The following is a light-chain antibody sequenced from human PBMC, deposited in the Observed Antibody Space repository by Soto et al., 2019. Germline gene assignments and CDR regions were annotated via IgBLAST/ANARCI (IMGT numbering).Light chain of an antibody. V-gene: IGKV3-11*01. CDR2: DTS. CDR1: QSVGSY. J-gene: IGKJ4*01. CDR3: QQRTNWRLT. Sequence: EIVLTQSPATLSLSPGERATLSCMASQSVGSYLTWYQQKPGQAPRLLIYDTSNRATGIPARFSGSGFGTDFTRTISSLEPEDFAVYYCQQRTNWRLTFGGGTKVEIK.